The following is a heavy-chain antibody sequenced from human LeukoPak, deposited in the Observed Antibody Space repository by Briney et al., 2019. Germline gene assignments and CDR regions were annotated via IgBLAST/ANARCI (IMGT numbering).Heavy chain of an antibody. D-gene: IGHD1-1*01. J-gene: IGHJ4*02. V-gene: IGHV1-2*02. CDR2: INPNSGGT. CDR1: GYTFTGYY. Sequence: GASVKVSCKASGYTFTGYYMHWVRQAPGQGLEWMGWINPNSGGTNYAQKFQGRVAMTRDTSISTAYMELSRLRSDDTAVYYCASTTWSDPMPFDYWGQGTLVTVSS. CDR3: ASTTWSDPMPFDY.